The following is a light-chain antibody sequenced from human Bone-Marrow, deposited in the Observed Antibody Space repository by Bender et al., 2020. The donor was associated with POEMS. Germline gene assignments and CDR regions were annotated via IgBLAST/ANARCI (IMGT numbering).Light chain of an antibody. V-gene: IGLV1-44*01. J-gene: IGLJ2*01. CDR3: VAWDDGLNGL. CDR1: GSNIGGYP. Sequence: QSVLTQPPSVSGTPGQRVTISCSGSGSNIGGYPVNWYQQLPGTAPRLLIYTNNERPSGVPDRFSGSKSGTSASLAITGLQSDDEAIYFCVAWDDGLNGLFGGGTKLTVL. CDR2: TNN.